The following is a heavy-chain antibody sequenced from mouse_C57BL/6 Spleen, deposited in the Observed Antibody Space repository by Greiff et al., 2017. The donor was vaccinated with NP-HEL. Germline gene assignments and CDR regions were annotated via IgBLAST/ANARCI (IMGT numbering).Heavy chain of an antibody. CDR2: IHPNSGST. V-gene: IGHV1-64*01. Sequence: QVQLQQSGAELVKPGASVKLSCKASGYTFTSYWMHWVKQRPGQGLEWIGMIHPNSGSTNYNEKFKSKATLTVDKSSSTAYMQLSSLTSEDSAVYYCARAYYYYGSSSSDWYFDVWGTGTTVTVSS. D-gene: IGHD1-1*01. CDR1: GYTFTSYW. J-gene: IGHJ1*03. CDR3: ARAYYYYGSSSSDWYFDV.